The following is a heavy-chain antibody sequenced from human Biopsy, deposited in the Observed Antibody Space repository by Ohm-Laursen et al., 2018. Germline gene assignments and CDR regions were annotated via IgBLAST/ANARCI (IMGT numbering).Heavy chain of an antibody. J-gene: IGHJ4*02. D-gene: IGHD5-24*01. V-gene: IGHV3-11*01. CDR3: ATTRSFDN. CDR1: GFSFSDYY. Sequence: SLTLSCTASGFSFSDYYMIWIRQAPGQGLEWVSYISSSGRTMYYADSAKGRFTISRDNANKSLYLQMNSLRAEDAAVYYCATTRSFDNWGQGTLVTVSS. CDR2: ISSSGRTM.